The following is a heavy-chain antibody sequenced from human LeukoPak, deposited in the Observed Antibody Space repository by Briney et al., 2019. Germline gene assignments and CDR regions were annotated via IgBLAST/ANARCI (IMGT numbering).Heavy chain of an antibody. J-gene: IGHJ4*02. CDR1: GFIFRSYD. D-gene: IGHD6-19*01. V-gene: IGHV3-33*05. CDR2: ISYDGSNK. Sequence: GGSLRLSCAASGFIFRSYDMHWVRQAPDKGLEWVAVISYDGSNKYYADSVKGRFTISRDNAKNSLYLQMNSLKAEDTAIYYCATSIGVAVAFDFWGQGTLVTVSS. CDR3: ATSIGVAVAFDF.